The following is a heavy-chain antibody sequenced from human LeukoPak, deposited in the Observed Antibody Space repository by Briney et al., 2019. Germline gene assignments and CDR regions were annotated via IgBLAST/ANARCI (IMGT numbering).Heavy chain of an antibody. CDR1: GGSISSYY. D-gene: IGHD6-19*01. V-gene: IGHV4-59*01. CDR2: IYYSGST. Sequence: SSETLSLTCTVSGGSISSYYWSWIRQPPGKGLEWIGYIYYSGSTNYNPSLKSRVTISVDTSKNEFSLKLSSVTAADTAVYYCARAVGQWLANGYYYYMDVWGKGTTVTVSS. J-gene: IGHJ6*03. CDR3: ARAVGQWLANGYYYYMDV.